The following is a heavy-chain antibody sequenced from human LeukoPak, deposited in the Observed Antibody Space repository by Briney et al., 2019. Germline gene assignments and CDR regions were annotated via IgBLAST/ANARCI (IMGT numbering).Heavy chain of an antibody. V-gene: IGHV3-74*01. CDR3: VRDGDDFNFDY. CDR2: VIRDGSFT. D-gene: IGHD5-24*01. Sequence: GGCRRLSCAAAGFTFRSLWMHWVRHAQGNGLEWVSRVIRDGSFTNYADSVKRRFTITRDNAKNTLYLQMSSLRAEDTAVYFCVRDGDDFNFDYWGQGSLVTVSS. CDR1: GFTFRSLW. J-gene: IGHJ4*02.